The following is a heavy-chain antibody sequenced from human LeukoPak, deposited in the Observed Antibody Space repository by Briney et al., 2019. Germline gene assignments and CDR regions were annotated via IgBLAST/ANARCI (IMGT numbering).Heavy chain of an antibody. Sequence: ASVTVTCKASGGTFSNYDSTWVRQAPGQGLEWMGGIIPIFGTANYAQKCQGSVTITADESTSTAYMELSSLRSEDTAVYYCATSRGLIVVLPADFWGQGTLVTVSS. J-gene: IGHJ4*02. CDR3: ATSRGLIVVLPADF. CDR1: GGTFSNYD. D-gene: IGHD2-2*01. CDR2: IIPIFGTA. V-gene: IGHV1-69*13.